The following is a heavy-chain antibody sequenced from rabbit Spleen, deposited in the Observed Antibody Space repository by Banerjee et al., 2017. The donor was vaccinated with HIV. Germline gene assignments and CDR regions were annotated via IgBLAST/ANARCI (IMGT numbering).Heavy chain of an antibody. D-gene: IGHD1-1*01. J-gene: IGHJ4*01. Sequence: QSLEESGGGLVQPEGSLTLTCKASGFDFSSDYDMCWVHQAPGKGLEWIACIDFTSNRYYYASWAKGRFTISKASSTTVTLQMTSLTAADTATYFCTRDDGSGHYIDGYFNLWGQGTLVTVS. V-gene: IGHV1S40*01. CDR1: GFDFSSDYD. CDR2: IDFTSNRY. CDR3: TRDDGSGHYIDGYFNL.